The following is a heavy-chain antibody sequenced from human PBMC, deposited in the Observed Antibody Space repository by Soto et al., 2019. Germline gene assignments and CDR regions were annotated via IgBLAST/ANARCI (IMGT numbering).Heavy chain of an antibody. CDR2: IYHSGST. Sequence: SETLSLTCAVSGGSISSSNWWSWVRQPPGKGLEWIGEIYHSGSTNYNPSLKSRVTISVDKSKNQFSLKLSSVTAADTAVYYCARRLTYYYDSSGYTYYFDYWGQGTLVTVS. CDR3: ARRLTYYYDSSGYTYYFDY. CDR1: GGSISSSNW. J-gene: IGHJ4*02. V-gene: IGHV4-4*02. D-gene: IGHD3-22*01.